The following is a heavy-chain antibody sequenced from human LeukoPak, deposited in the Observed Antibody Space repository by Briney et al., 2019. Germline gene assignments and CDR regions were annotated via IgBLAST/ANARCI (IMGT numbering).Heavy chain of an antibody. CDR1: GGSISSHNW. J-gene: IGHJ5*02. CDR2: IYHSGST. Sequence: PSGTLSLTCAVSGGSISSHNWWSWVRQPPGKGLEWIGEIYHSGSTHCNPSLRSRVTISVDKSKNQFSLKLSSVTAADTAFYYCARGDIPNWFDPWGQGTLVTVSS. CDR3: ARGDIPNWFDP. V-gene: IGHV4-4*02. D-gene: IGHD2-2*02.